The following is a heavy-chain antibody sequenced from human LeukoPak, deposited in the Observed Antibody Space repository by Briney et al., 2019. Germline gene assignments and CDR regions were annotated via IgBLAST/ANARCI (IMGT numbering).Heavy chain of an antibody. CDR3: ARDHGWLQYFDY. CDR1: GYTFTNYY. Sequence: GASVTVSCKASGYTFTNYYMHWVRQAPGQGLEWMGIINPSGGSTSYAQKFQGRVTMTRDTSTSTVYMELSSLRSEDTAVYYCARDHGWLQYFDYWGQGTLVTVSS. V-gene: IGHV1-46*01. J-gene: IGHJ4*02. D-gene: IGHD5-24*01. CDR2: INPSGGST.